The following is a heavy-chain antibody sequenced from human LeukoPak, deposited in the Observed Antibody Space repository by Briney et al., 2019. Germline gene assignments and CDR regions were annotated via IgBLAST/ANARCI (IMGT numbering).Heavy chain of an antibody. V-gene: IGHV3-43D*03. CDR3: TKAEGAAAGTGGLFYS. J-gene: IGHJ4*02. Sequence: GGSLRLSCAASGFTFDDYAMHWVRQVPGKGLEWISLISWDGDITYYADSVKGRFTISRDNSKNSLYLQMNSLRTEDTAFSYCTKAEGAAAGTGGLFYSWGQGALVPVPS. CDR1: GFTFDDYA. CDR2: ISWDGDIT. D-gene: IGHD1-1*01.